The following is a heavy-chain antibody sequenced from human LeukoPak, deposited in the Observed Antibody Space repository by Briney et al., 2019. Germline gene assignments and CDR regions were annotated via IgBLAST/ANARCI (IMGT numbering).Heavy chain of an antibody. D-gene: IGHD3-10*01. CDR2: ISDSGST. J-gene: IGHJ5*02. CDR1: GGSISTYY. V-gene: IGHV4-59*01. Sequence: SETLSLTCTVSGGSISTYYWSWIRQPPGKGLEWIGYISDSGSTNYNPSLKSRVTISVDTSKNQFSLKLTSVTAADTAVYYCARSTYYYASGSSNWFDPWGQGTLVTVSS. CDR3: ARSTYYYASGSSNWFDP.